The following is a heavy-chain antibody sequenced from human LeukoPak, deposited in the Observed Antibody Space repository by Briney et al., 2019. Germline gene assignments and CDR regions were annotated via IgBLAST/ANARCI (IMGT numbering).Heavy chain of an antibody. D-gene: IGHD1/OR15-1a*01. CDR2: FDPEDGET. Sequence: GASVKVSCKVSGYTLTELSKHWVRQAPGKGLEWMGGFDPEDGETIYAQKFQGRVTMTEDTSTDTAYMELSSLRSEDTAVYYCATAPNWNSGYRFDYWGQGTLVTVSS. CDR1: GYTLTELS. CDR3: ATAPNWNSGYRFDY. J-gene: IGHJ4*02. V-gene: IGHV1-24*01.